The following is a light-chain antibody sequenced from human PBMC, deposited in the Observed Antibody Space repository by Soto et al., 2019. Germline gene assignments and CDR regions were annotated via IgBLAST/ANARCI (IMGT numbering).Light chain of an antibody. CDR2: NSS. Sequence: EIVLTQSPGTLSLSPGERATLSCRASQSVRSNYLAWYQQKPGQAPRLLIYNSSTRATGIPDRFSGSGSGTDFTLTISRLEPEDCALYYCQQYRDFPPTFGQGTQVEIK. J-gene: IGKJ1*01. CDR3: QQYRDFPPT. CDR1: QSVRSNY. V-gene: IGKV3-20*01.